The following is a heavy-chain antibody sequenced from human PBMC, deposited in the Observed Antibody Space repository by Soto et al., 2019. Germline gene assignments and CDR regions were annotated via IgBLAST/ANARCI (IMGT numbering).Heavy chain of an antibody. Sequence: PGXSLRLSCAASGFTFSSYAMSWVRQAPGKGLEWVAAVSGSGGSTDYADSVKGRFTIPRDNSKNTLCLQMNSLRAEDTAVYYCATGAPVDSGEYVLRFDDWGQGTLVTVSS. V-gene: IGHV3-23*01. CDR3: ATGAPVDSGEYVLRFDD. CDR2: VSGSGGST. D-gene: IGHD4-17*01. CDR1: GFTFSSYA. J-gene: IGHJ4*02.